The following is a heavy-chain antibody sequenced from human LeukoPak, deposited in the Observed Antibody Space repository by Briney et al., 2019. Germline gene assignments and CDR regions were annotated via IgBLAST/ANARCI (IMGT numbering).Heavy chain of an antibody. D-gene: IGHD3-16*01. Sequence: GGALRLACAASGFTFSAYSINGVRQAPGKGLYWCSSFSSSSIYIYCGQSVKGRFTISRDNAKNSLYLQMNSLRAEDTVVFYCARAPVYYDESRGHLKISNWYLALWGRGTLVTVSS. CDR3: ARAPVYYDESRGHLKISNWYLAL. V-gene: IGHV3-21*01. CDR1: GFTFSAYS. CDR2: FSSSSIYI. J-gene: IGHJ2*01.